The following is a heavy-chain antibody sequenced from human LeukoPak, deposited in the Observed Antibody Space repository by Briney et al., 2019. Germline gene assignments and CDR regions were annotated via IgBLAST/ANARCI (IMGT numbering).Heavy chain of an antibody. CDR3: TTVTIPFLSGFDP. Sequence: GGSLRLSCAASGFTFSNAWMSWVRQAPGKGLEWVGRIKSKTDGGTTDYAAPVKGRFTISRDDSKNTLYLQMNSLKTEDTAVYYCTTVTIPFLSGFDPWGQGTLVTVSS. D-gene: IGHD3-10*01. J-gene: IGHJ5*02. CDR2: IKSKTDGGTT. V-gene: IGHV3-15*01. CDR1: GFTFSNAW.